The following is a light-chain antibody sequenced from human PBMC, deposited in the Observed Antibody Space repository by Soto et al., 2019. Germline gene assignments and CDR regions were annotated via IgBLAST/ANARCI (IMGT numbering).Light chain of an antibody. V-gene: IGKV3-15*01. CDR1: QSVSSN. Sequence: EVVLPQSPGTLSLSPGERATLSFRASQSVSSNLAWYQQKPGQAPRLLIYGASTRATGIPARFSGSGSGTEFTLTISSLQSEDFAVYYCQQYNNWPRTFGQGTKVDIK. J-gene: IGKJ1*01. CDR3: QQYNNWPRT. CDR2: GAS.